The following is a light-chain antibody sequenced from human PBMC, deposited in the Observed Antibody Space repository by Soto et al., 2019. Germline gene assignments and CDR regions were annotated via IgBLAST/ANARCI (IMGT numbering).Light chain of an antibody. V-gene: IGKV1-5*03. CDR3: QQYISYSN. Sequence: DIQMTQSPSTLSASVGDRVTITCRASQSVSGWLAWYQQKPGKAPKLLIYKASSLESGVPSRFSGSGSGTEYTLTTSSLQPDDFATYYCQQYISYSNFGPGTKVDIK. J-gene: IGKJ3*01. CDR2: KAS. CDR1: QSVSGW.